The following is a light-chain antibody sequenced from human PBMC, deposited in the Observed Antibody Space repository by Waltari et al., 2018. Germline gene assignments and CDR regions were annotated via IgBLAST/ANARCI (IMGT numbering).Light chain of an antibody. V-gene: IGLV3-1*01. J-gene: IGLJ3*02. CDR2: QDI. CDR1: ILGSKY. CDR3: QALGSNRWV. Sequence: SSELTQPPSVSVSPGQTASITCSGDILGSKYASWYQHKPCQSPLLVIYQDINRPSGIPERFSGSKSGNTATLTISGTRAMDDADYCCQALGSNRWVFGGGTKLTVL.